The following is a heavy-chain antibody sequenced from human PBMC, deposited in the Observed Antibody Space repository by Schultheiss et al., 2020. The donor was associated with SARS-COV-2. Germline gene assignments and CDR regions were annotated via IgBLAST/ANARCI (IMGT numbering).Heavy chain of an antibody. V-gene: IGHV4-38-2*01. D-gene: IGHD4-11*01. Sequence: SETLSLTCAVSGYSISSGYYWGWIRQPPGKGLEWIGSIYHSGSTYYNPSLKSRVTISVDTSKNQFSLKLSSVTAADTAVYYCARGRTTVGWFDPWGQGTLVTVSS. CDR2: IYHSGST. CDR1: GYSISSGYY. CDR3: ARGRTTVGWFDP. J-gene: IGHJ5*02.